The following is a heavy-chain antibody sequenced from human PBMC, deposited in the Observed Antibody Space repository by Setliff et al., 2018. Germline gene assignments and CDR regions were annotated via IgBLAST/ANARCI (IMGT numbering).Heavy chain of an antibody. Sequence: SETLSLTCGVSGYSISSGHFWGWIRQPPGKGLEWLGNIFHSGSTYYNPTLHSRVTMSVDTSKNQFSLILRSVTAADTAVYYCARGRMRGSCSGPSCTYDPFDIWGQGTPVTVSS. CDR1: GYSISSGHF. CDR2: IFHSGST. CDR3: ARGRMRGSCSGPSCTYDPFDI. J-gene: IGHJ3*02. D-gene: IGHD2-2*01. V-gene: IGHV4-38-2*01.